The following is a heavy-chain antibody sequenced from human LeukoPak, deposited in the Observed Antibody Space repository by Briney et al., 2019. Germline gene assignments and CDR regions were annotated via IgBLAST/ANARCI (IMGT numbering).Heavy chain of an antibody. CDR1: GYTFTGYY. D-gene: IGHD2-8*01. Sequence: ASVKVSCKASGYTFTGYYMHWVRQAPGQGLEWMGWINPNSGGTNYAQKFQGRVTMTRDTSISTAYMELSRLRSDDTAVYYCAREGGCTNGVCTDDAFDIWGQGTMVTVSS. CDR3: AREGGCTNGVCTDDAFDI. J-gene: IGHJ3*02. V-gene: IGHV1-2*02. CDR2: INPNSGGT.